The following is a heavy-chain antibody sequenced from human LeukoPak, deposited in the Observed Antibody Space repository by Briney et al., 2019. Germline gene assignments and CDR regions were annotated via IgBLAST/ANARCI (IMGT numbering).Heavy chain of an antibody. V-gene: IGHV3-7*03. CDR1: GFTFSNYW. CDR2: IKQDESEK. CDR3: ARDSAAHGGY. Sequence: GGSLRLSCVFSGFTFSNYWMSWVRQAPGKGLEWVANIKQDESEKHYVDSVKGRFIISRDNAKNSLYLQMNSLRDEDTAVYYCARDSAAHGGYWGQGTPVIVSS. J-gene: IGHJ4*02. D-gene: IGHD6-25*01.